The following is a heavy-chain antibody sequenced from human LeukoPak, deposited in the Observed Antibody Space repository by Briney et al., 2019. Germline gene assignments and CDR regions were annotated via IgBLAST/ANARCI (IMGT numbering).Heavy chain of an antibody. CDR1: GFTFRKHG. CDR3: AKDDAWIRFGE. V-gene: IGHV3-23*01. CDR2: ISPSGDIT. D-gene: IGHD3-10*01. Sequence: GRSLRLSCAASGFTFRKHGMNWVRQAPGKGLEWFSGISPSGDITYYADSVKGRFTISRDNSKNTLYLEVISLTAEDTPVYYCAKDDAWIRFGEWSQGTLVTVSS. J-gene: IGHJ4*02.